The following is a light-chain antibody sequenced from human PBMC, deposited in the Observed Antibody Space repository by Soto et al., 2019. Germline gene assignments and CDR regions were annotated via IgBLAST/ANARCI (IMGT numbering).Light chain of an antibody. V-gene: IGKV3-15*01. CDR2: GAS. J-gene: IGKJ1*01. CDR1: QSVSSN. CDR3: QQYNKWPRT. Sequence: EIVMTQSPAILFVSPGERATISYRASQSVSSNLAWYQQKPGQAPRLLIYGASTRATGIPARFSGSGSGTEITLTISSLQSEDFAVYYCQQYNKWPRTFGQGTKVEIK.